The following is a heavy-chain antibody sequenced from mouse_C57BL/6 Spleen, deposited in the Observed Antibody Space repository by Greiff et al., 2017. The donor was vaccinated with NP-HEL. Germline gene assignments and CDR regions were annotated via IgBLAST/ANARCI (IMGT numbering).Heavy chain of an antibody. CDR3: ARHDYAY. J-gene: IGHJ2*01. V-gene: IGHV5-6*01. Sequence: EVKVVESGGDLVKPGGSLKLSCAASGLTFSTYGMSWVRQTPDKRLEWVATISSGGSYTYYPDSVKGRFTISRDNAKNTLYLQMSSLKYEDTAMYYSARHDYAYWGQGTTLTVSS. CDR2: ISSGGSYT. D-gene: IGHD2-4*01. CDR1: GLTFSTYG.